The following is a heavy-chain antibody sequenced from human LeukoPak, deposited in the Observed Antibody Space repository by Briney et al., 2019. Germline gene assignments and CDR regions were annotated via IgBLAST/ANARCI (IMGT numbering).Heavy chain of an antibody. CDR1: GGSISSGGYS. Sequence: SETLSLTCAVSGGSISSGGYSWSWIWQPPGKGLEWIGYIYHSGSTYYNPSLKSRVTISVDRSKNQFSLKLSSVTAADTAVYYCARVRAPGATDYWGQGTLVTVSS. V-gene: IGHV4-30-2*01. J-gene: IGHJ4*02. D-gene: IGHD7-27*01. CDR2: IYHSGST. CDR3: ARVRAPGATDY.